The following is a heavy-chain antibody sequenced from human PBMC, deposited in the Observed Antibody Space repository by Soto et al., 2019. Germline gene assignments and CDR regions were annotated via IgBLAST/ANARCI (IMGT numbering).Heavy chain of an antibody. J-gene: IGHJ4*02. V-gene: IGHV4-39*01. CDR2: IYYSGST. Sequence: PSETLSLTCTVSGGSISSSSYYWGWIRQPPGKGLEWIGSIYYSGSTYYNPSLKSRVTISVDTSKNQFSLKLSSVTAADTAVYYCAGLKNSLYSSGWYDFDYWGQGTLVTVSS. D-gene: IGHD6-19*01. CDR3: AGLKNSLYSSGWYDFDY. CDR1: GGSISSSSYY.